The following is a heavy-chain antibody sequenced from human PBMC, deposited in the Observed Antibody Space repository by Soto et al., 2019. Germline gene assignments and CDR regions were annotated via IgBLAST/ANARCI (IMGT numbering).Heavy chain of an antibody. CDR3: ARARWLQLRGLPNDYYYGMDV. V-gene: IGHV1-69*12. Sequence: QVQLVQSGAEVKKPGSSVKVSCKASGGTFSSYAISWVRQAPGQGLEWMGGSIPIFGTANYAQKFQGRVTITADESTSTDYMELRSLRAEDTAVYYCARARWLQLRGLPNDYYYGMDVWGQGTTVTVSS. CDR2: SIPIFGTA. D-gene: IGHD5-12*01. J-gene: IGHJ6*02. CDR1: GGTFSSYA.